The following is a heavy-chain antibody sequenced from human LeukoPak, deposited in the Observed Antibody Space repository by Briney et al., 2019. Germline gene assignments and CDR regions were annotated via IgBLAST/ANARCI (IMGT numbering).Heavy chain of an antibody. V-gene: IGHV4-38-2*02. CDR2: IYHSGST. D-gene: IGHD5-18*01. CDR3: ARGGDRGYSYAEPGY. J-gene: IGHJ4*02. Sequence: SETLSLTCTVSGYSISSGYYWGWIRQPPGKGLEWIGSIYHSGSTYYNPSLKSRVTISVDTSKNQFSLKLSSVTAADTAVYYCARGGDRGYSYAEPGYWGQGTLVTVSS. CDR1: GYSISSGYY.